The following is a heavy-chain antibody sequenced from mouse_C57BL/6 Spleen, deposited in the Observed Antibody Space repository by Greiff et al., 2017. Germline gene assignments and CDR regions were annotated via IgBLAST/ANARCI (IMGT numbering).Heavy chain of an antibody. J-gene: IGHJ4*01. CDR3: AREQLRLRAMDY. CDR2: ISYDGSN. V-gene: IGHV3-6*01. Sequence: EVQLVESGPGLVKPSQSLSLTCSVTGYSITSGYYWNWIRQFPGNKLEWMGYISYDGSNNYNPSLKNRISITRDTSKNQFFLKLNSVTTEDTATYYCAREQLRLRAMDYWGQGTSVTVSS. D-gene: IGHD3-2*02. CDR1: GYSITSGYY.